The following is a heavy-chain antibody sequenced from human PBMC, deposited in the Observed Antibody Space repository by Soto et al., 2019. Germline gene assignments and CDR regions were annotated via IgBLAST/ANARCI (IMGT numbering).Heavy chain of an antibody. J-gene: IGHJ4*02. CDR1: GGTFSSYT. CDR2: IIPILGIA. D-gene: IGHD6-19*01. Sequence: QVQLVQSGAEVKKPGSSVKVSCKASGGTFSSYTISWVRQAPGQGLEWMGRIIPILGIANYAQKFQGRVTITAEKSTSTAYMELSSLRSEDTAVYYCASDNMPSIAVADYYFVYWGQGTLVTVSS. CDR3: ASDNMPSIAVADYYFVY. V-gene: IGHV1-69*02.